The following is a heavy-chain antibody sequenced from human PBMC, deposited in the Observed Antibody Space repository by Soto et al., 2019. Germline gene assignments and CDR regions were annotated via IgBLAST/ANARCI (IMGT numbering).Heavy chain of an antibody. CDR1: GFTFSSYA. D-gene: IGHD6-6*01. Sequence: GGSLRLSCAASGFTFSSYAMSWVRQAPGKGLEWVSAISGSGGSTYYADSVKGRFTISRDNSKNTLYLQMNSLRAEDTAVYYCARGVGSSLPYYYGMDVWGQGTTVTVSS. J-gene: IGHJ6*02. CDR2: ISGSGGST. CDR3: ARGVGSSLPYYYGMDV. V-gene: IGHV3-23*01.